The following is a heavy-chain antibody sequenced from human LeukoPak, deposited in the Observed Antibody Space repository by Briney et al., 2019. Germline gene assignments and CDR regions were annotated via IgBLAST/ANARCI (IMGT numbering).Heavy chain of an antibody. D-gene: IGHD6-13*01. V-gene: IGHV3-74*01. CDR2: INTDGSST. CDR3: AKGDSSSWQLDY. Sequence: GGSLRLSCAASGFTFSTYWMHWVRQAPGKGLVWVSRINTDGSSTAYADSVKGRFTISRDNSKNTLYLQMNSLRVEDTAVYYCAKGDSSSWQLDYWGQGTLVTVSS. J-gene: IGHJ4*02. CDR1: GFTFSTYW.